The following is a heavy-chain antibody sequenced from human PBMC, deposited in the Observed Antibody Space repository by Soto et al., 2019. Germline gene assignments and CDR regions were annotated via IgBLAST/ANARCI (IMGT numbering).Heavy chain of an antibody. J-gene: IGHJ4*02. Sequence: EVQLLESGGGLVQPGGSLRLSCAASGFSFTTYAMSWVRQAPGKGLEWVSALSGSGSTTYYADSVKGRFIISRDNSKTTVYLHMNSLRAEDTAVYYCAKDPRYYASGGYYDYWGQGTLVTVSS. V-gene: IGHV3-23*01. CDR3: AKDPRYYASGGYYDY. CDR2: LSGSGSTT. D-gene: IGHD3-22*01. CDR1: GFSFTTYA.